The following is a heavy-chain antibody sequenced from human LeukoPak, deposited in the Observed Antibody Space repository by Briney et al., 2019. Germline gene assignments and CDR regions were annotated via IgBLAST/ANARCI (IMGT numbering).Heavy chain of an antibody. D-gene: IGHD6-6*01. CDR2: ISPTGSTT. J-gene: IGHJ4*02. CDR3: ARGPNSNWSGLDF. V-gene: IGHV3-74*01. CDR1: GFSFSGHW. Sequence: PGGSLRLSCTASGFSFSGHWMHWARQLPGKGLVWVSRISPTGSTTSYADSVKGRFTVSRDNAKNTLYLQANNLRAEDTAAYYCARGPNSNWSGLDFWGQGTLLTVSS.